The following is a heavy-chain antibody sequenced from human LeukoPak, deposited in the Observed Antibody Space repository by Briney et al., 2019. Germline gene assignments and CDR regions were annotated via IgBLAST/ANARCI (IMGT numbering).Heavy chain of an antibody. Sequence: GGSLRLSCAASGFTFSSYAMHWVRQAPGKGLEWVAVISYDGSNKYYADSVKGRFTISRDNSKNTLYLQMNSLRAEDTAVYYCARDSIVVVPAATPYYFDYWGQGTLVTVSS. J-gene: IGHJ4*02. CDR3: ARDSIVVVPAATPYYFDY. CDR2: ISYDGSNK. CDR1: GFTFSSYA. V-gene: IGHV3-30-3*01. D-gene: IGHD2-2*01.